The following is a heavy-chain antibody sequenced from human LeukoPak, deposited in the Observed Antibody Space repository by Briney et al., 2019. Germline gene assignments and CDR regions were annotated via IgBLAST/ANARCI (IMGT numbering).Heavy chain of an antibody. D-gene: IGHD2-2*02. J-gene: IGHJ4*02. V-gene: IGHV4-4*07. CDR1: GGSISSYY. CDR3: AREYCSSTSCYRVMSFDY. Sequence: SEALSLTCTVSGGSISSYYWSWIRQPAGKGLEWIGRIYTSGSTNYNPSLKSRVTMSVDTSKNQFSLKLSSVTAADTAVYYCAREYCSSTSCYRVMSFDYWGQGTLVTVSS. CDR2: IYTSGST.